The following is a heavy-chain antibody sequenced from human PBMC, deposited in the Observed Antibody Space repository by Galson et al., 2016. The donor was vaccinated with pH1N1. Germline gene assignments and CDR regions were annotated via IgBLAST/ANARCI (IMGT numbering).Heavy chain of an antibody. CDR3: ARDRSVLRYFDWLPNWFGP. J-gene: IGHJ5*02. D-gene: IGHD3-9*01. V-gene: IGHV4-61*09. CDR1: GASISSGGYH. CDR2: VYSSGRT. Sequence: TLSLTCTVSGASISSGGYHWSWIRRSAGKGLEWIGHVYSSGRTNYSPSLKSRVTISIDTSKNQFSLKLDSVTAAETAIYYCARDRSVLRYFDWLPNWFGPWGQGALVTVSS.